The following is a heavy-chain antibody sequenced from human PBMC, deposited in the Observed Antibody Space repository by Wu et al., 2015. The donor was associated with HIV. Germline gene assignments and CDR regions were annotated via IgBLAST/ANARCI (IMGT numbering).Heavy chain of an antibody. CDR3: ARDHVVGATPRFYYYYGMDV. Sequence: QVQLVQSGAEVKKPGSSVKVSCKASGGTFSSYAISWVRQAPGQGLEWMGGIIPIFGTANYAQKFQGRVTITTDESTSTAYMELSSLRSEDTAVYYCARDHVVGATPRFYYYYGMDVWGQGTTVTGLL. D-gene: IGHD1-26*01. V-gene: IGHV1-69*05. CDR2: IIPIFGTA. J-gene: IGHJ6*02. CDR1: GGTFSSYA.